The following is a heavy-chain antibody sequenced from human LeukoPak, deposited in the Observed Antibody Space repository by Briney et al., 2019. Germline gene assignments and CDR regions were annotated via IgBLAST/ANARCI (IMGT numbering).Heavy chain of an antibody. Sequence: SETLSLTCAVYGGSFSGYYWGWIRQPPGKGLEWIGEINHSGSTNYNPSLKSRVTISVDTSKNQFSLKLSSVTAADTAVYYCARAPTYYDILTGGYYYYGMDVWGQGTTVTVSS. CDR2: INHSGST. V-gene: IGHV4-34*01. CDR3: ARAPTYYDILTGGYYYYGMDV. D-gene: IGHD3-9*01. J-gene: IGHJ6*02. CDR1: GGSFSGYY.